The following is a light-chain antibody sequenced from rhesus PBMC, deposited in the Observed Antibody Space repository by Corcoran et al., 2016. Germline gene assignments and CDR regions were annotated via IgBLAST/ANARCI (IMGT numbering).Light chain of an antibody. CDR2: EVT. J-gene: IGLJ1*01. Sequence: QAALTQPPSVSGSPGQSVTISCTGTSSDIGGYNYVSWYQQHPGTAPKLMISEVTKRPSGVSDRFSGSKSGNTASLTISGLQAEDEADYYCSSYAGNKIYIFGGGTRLTVL. V-gene: IGLV2-32*02. CDR1: SSDIGGYNY. CDR3: SSYAGNKIYI.